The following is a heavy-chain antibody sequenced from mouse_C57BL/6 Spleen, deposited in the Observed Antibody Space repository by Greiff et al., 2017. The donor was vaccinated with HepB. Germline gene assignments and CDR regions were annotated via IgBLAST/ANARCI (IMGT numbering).Heavy chain of an antibody. CDR2: IYPGDGDT. V-gene: IGHV1-80*01. CDR1: GYAFSSYW. CDR3: ARESPYGYFDY. Sequence: VQLQQSGAELVKPGASVKISCKASGYAFSSYWMNWVKQRPGKGLEWIGQIYPGDGDTNYNGKFKGKATLTADKSSSTAYMQLSSLTSEDSAVYFCARESPYGYFDYWGQGTTLTVSS. D-gene: IGHD1-1*02. J-gene: IGHJ2*01.